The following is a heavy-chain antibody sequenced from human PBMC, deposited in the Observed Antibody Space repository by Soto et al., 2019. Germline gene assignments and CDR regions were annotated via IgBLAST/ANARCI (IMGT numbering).Heavy chain of an antibody. Sequence: PXGSLKLSCTASGVTVTKFAMSWVRQAPGKGLEWVSLLSGTADSAHYADSVKGRFTISRDDSKATLYLQMTGLRAEDTAVYYCAKDNGNYGSGTFAHWGPGNLVTVSS. CDR3: AKDNGNYGSGTFAH. J-gene: IGHJ4*02. CDR2: LSGTADSA. CDR1: GVTVTKFA. V-gene: IGHV3-23*01. D-gene: IGHD3-16*01.